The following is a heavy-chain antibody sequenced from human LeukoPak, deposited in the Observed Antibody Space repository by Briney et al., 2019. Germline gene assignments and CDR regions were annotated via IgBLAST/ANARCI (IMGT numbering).Heavy chain of an antibody. D-gene: IGHD6-13*01. CDR1: GGSISSYY. CDR3: ARLGIAAAQ. Sequence: SETLSLTCTVSGGSISSYYWSWIRQPPGKGLEWIGYIYYSGSTNYNPSLKSRVAISVDTTKNQFSLKLSSVTAADTAVYYCARLGIAAAQWGQGTLVTVSS. V-gene: IGHV4-59*08. J-gene: IGHJ4*02. CDR2: IYYSGST.